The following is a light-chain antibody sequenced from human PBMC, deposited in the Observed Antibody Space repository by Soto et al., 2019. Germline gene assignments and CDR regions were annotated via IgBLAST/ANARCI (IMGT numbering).Light chain of an antibody. Sequence: QSVLTQPASVSGSPGQSITISCTGTSSDFGGYNYVSWYQQHPGKAPQLMIYDVSNRPSGVSNRFSGSKSGNTASLTISGLQAEDEADYYCSSYASSSTLVVFGTGTKVTVL. CDR1: SSDFGGYNY. V-gene: IGLV2-14*01. CDR3: SSYASSSTLVV. CDR2: DVS. J-gene: IGLJ1*01.